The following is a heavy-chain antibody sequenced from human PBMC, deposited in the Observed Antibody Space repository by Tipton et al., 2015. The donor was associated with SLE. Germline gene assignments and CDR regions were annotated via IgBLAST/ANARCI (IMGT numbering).Heavy chain of an antibody. Sequence: SLRLSCAASGFTFSSYSMTWVRQAPGKGLEWVSSISSSSSYIYYADSVKGRFTISRDDAKNSLYLQMNSLRAEDTAVYYCARDCLYSSSPDAFDIWGQGTMVTVSS. CDR1: GFTFSSYS. J-gene: IGHJ3*02. CDR2: ISSSSSYI. V-gene: IGHV3-21*01. CDR3: ARDCLYSSSPDAFDI. D-gene: IGHD6-13*01.